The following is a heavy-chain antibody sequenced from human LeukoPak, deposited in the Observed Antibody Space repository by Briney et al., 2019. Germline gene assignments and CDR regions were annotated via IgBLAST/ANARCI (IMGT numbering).Heavy chain of an antibody. J-gene: IGHJ4*02. Sequence: QSGGSLRLSCAASGFTFRSYALHWVRQAPGKGLEWVAVISDDGARQHYADFSGGRFTISRDNSKNTVSLQMSSLTSEDTAVYFCVREQPGDGWSGFDYWGQGNLVTVSS. V-gene: IGHV3-30*15. CDR1: GFTFRSYA. CDR2: ISDDGARQ. D-gene: IGHD6-19*01. CDR3: VREQPGDGWSGFDY.